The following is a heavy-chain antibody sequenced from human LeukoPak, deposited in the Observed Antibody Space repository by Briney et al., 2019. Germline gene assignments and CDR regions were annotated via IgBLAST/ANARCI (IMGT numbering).Heavy chain of an antibody. J-gene: IGHJ4*02. Sequence: GGSLRLSCAASGFTVSSNYMSWVRQAPGKELEWVSVIYSGGSTYYADSVEGRFTISRDNSKNTLYLQMNSLRAEDTAVYYCAREAHPAYYFDYWGQGTLVTVSS. V-gene: IGHV3-53*01. CDR2: IYSGGST. CDR1: GFTVSSNY. CDR3: AREAHPAYYFDY.